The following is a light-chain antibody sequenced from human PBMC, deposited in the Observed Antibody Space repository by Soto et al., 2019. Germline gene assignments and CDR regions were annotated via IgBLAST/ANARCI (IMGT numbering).Light chain of an antibody. CDR1: RDDIGAYDY. J-gene: IGLJ2*01. CDR2: EVT. V-gene: IGLV2-14*01. CDR3: NSYTNSSAVV. Sequence: SVSGSPGQSITISCAGTRDDIGAYDYVSWYQQHPGNAPKLLVYEVTNRPSGVSDRFSGSKSGNTASLTISGLQAEDEADYYCNSYTNSSAVVFGGGTKVTVL.